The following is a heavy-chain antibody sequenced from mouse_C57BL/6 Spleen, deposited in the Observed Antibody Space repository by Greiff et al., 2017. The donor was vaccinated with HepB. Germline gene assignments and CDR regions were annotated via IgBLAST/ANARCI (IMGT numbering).Heavy chain of an antibody. Sequence: QVQLQQPGAELVKPGASVKMSCKASGYTFTSYWITWVKQRPGQGLEWIGDIYPGSGSTNYNEKFKSKATLTVDTSSSTAYMQLSSLTSEDSAVYYCARVGATYSNYVGYFDYWGQGTTLTVSS. V-gene: IGHV1-55*01. D-gene: IGHD2-5*01. CDR2: IYPGSGST. CDR3: ARVGATYSNYVGYFDY. CDR1: GYTFTSYW. J-gene: IGHJ2*01.